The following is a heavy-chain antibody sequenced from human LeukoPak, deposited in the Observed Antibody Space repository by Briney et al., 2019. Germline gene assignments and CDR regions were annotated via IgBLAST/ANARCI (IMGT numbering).Heavy chain of an antibody. D-gene: IGHD6-13*01. Sequence: SETLSLTCTVSGGSIRSSYYYWGWIRQPPGKGLEWIGSIYDSGSTYYNPSLKSRVTISVDTSKNQFSLKLNSVTAADTAVYYCARDGGPSSWYEEGFDYWGQGTLVTVSS. J-gene: IGHJ4*02. CDR2: IYDSGST. V-gene: IGHV4-39*02. CDR3: ARDGGPSSWYEEGFDY. CDR1: GGSIRSSYYY.